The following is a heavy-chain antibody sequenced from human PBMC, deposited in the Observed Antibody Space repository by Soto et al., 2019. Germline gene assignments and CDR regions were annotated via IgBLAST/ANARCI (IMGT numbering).Heavy chain of an antibody. CDR1: GGSISSSSY. CDR3: RRSSRYSTDV. V-gene: IGHV4-39*01. D-gene: IGHD6-13*01. Sequence: QLQLQESGPGLVKPSETLSLTCTVSGGSISSSSYWGWIRQPPGKGLEWIGSIYSIGSTYYNPSLKGRVTISVDTSKNQFSLKLSSVTAADAAVYYCRRSSRYSTDVWGQGTTVTVSS. CDR2: IYSIGST. J-gene: IGHJ6*02.